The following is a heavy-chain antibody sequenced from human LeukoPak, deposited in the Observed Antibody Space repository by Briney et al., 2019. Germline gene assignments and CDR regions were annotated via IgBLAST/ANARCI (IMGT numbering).Heavy chain of an antibody. J-gene: IGHJ3*02. D-gene: IGHD3-22*01. CDR1: GFTFSSYA. Sequence: GGSLRLSCAASGFTFSSYAMSWVRQAPGKGLEWVSAISGSGGSTYYADSVKGRFTISRDNSKNTLYLQMNSLRAEDTAVYYCAKVQLSRIVVVRSLAFDIWGQGTMVTVSS. CDR3: AKVQLSRIVVVRSLAFDI. V-gene: IGHV3-23*01. CDR2: ISGSGGST.